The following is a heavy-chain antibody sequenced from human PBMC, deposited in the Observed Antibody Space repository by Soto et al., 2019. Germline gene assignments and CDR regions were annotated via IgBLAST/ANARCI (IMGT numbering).Heavy chain of an antibody. CDR1: GGSISSSPYY. D-gene: IGHD3-22*01. CDR2: IYYSGST. V-gene: IGHV4-39*01. J-gene: IGHJ4*02. Sequence: SETLSLTCTVSGGSISSSPYYLGWIRQPPGKGLEWIGSIYYSGSTYYNPSLKSRVTISVDTSKNQFSLKLSSVTAADTAVYYCARHGGYYYDSSGSYAVNYWGQGTLVTVSS. CDR3: ARHGGYYYDSSGSYAVNY.